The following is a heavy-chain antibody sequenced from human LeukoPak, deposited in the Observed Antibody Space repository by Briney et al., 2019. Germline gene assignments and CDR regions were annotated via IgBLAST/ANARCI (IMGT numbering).Heavy chain of an antibody. CDR1: GFTFSSYG. CDR2: ISDSGGST. CDR3: AKDLMGAIDY. V-gene: IGHV3-23*01. Sequence: GGSLRLSCAASGFTFSSYGMSWVRQAPGKGLEWVSAISDSGGSTYYADSVKGRFTIVRDNSKNTLYVQMNSLRAEDTAVYYCAKDLMGAIDYWGQGTLVTVSS. D-gene: IGHD2-8*01. J-gene: IGHJ4*02.